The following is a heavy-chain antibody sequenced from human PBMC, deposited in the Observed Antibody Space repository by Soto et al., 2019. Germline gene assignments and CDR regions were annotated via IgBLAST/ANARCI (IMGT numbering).Heavy chain of an antibody. CDR2: FYYTGST. V-gene: IGHV4-61*01. J-gene: IGHJ5*02. Sequence: SETLSLTCTVSGGSVSSGNYYWSWIRQPPGKGLEWIGYFYYTGSTNYNPSLKSRVTISIDASKNQFSLRLSSVTAADTAVYYCARGADGSGSYYRALVFDPWGQGTLVTVSS. D-gene: IGHD3-10*01. CDR3: ARGADGSGSYYRALVFDP. CDR1: GGSVSSGNYY.